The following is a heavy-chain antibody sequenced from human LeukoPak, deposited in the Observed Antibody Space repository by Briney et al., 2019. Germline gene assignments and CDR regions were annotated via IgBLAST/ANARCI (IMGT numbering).Heavy chain of an antibody. V-gene: IGHV4-4*07. CDR1: GGSISSYY. J-gene: IGHJ6*03. CDR2: IYTSGST. CDR3: ARSSGYDLFDYYYYYMDV. D-gene: IGHD5-12*01. Sequence: SETLSLTCTVSGGSISSYYWSWIRQPAGKGLEWIGRIYTSGSTNYNPSLKSRVTMSVDTSKNQFSLKLSSVTAADTAVYYCARSSGYDLFDYYYYYMDVWGKGTTVTVSS.